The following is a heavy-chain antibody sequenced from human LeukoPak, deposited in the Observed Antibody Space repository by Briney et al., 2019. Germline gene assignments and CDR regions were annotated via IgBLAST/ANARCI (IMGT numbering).Heavy chain of an antibody. V-gene: IGHV4-59*08. CDR1: GGSISSYN. D-gene: IGHD6-19*01. Sequence: SETLSLTCTVSGGSISSYNWSWIRQPPGKGLEWIGYIYYSGSTNYNPSLKSRVTISVDTSKNQFSLKLSSVTAADTAVYYCARLEQWLVHWYFDLWGRGTLVTVSS. J-gene: IGHJ2*01. CDR3: ARLEQWLVHWYFDL. CDR2: IYYSGST.